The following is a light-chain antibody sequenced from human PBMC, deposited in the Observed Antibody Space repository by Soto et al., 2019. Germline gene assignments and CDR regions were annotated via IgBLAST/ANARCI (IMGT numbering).Light chain of an antibody. CDR2: EVT. V-gene: IGLV2-14*01. CDR1: SSDLGAYNY. CDR3: SSYAGDSIYVL. Sequence: QSVLTQPASVSGSLGQSITISCTGTSSDLGAYNYVSWYQQHPGKAPKLLIYEVTNRPSGVSHRFSGSKSGDTASLTISGLQAEDEADYYCSSYAGDSIYVLFGGGTKVTVL. J-gene: IGLJ3*02.